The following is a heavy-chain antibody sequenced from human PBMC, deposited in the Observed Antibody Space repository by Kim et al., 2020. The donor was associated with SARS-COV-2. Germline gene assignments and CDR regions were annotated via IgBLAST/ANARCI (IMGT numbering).Heavy chain of an antibody. Sequence: GGSLRLSCAASGFTFSSYGMHWVRQAPGKGLEWVAVISYDGSNKYYADSVKGRFTISRDNSKNTLYLQMNSLRAEDTAVYYCAKGKDGYCSSTSCYIYGMDVWGQGTTVTVSS. D-gene: IGHD2-2*02. CDR1: GFTFSSYG. V-gene: IGHV3-30*18. CDR2: ISYDGSNK. J-gene: IGHJ6*02. CDR3: AKGKDGYCSSTSCYIYGMDV.